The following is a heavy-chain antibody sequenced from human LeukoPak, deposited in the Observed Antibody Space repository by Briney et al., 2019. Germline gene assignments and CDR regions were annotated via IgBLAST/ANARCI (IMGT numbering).Heavy chain of an antibody. Sequence: GASVKVSCKASGYTFTSYGISWVRQAPGQGLEWMRWISAYNGNTNYAQKLQGRVTMTTDTSTSTAYMELRSLRSDDTAVYYCARDGAYCGGDCYPNYYYYYGMDVWGQGTTVTVSS. CDR3: ARDGAYCGGDCYPNYYYYYGMDV. CDR1: GYTFTSYG. CDR2: ISAYNGNT. J-gene: IGHJ6*02. D-gene: IGHD2-21*02. V-gene: IGHV1-18*01.